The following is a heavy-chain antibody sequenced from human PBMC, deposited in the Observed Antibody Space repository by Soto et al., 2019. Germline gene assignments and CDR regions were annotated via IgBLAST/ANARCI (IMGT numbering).Heavy chain of an antibody. CDR2: IYYSGST. V-gene: IGHV4-59*01. Sequence: SETLSLTCTVSGGSIRSYCWTWIRQPPGKGLEWIGYIYYSGSTNYNPSLKSRVTISVDTSKNQFSLKLSSVTAADTAVYYCARGDYYYGMDVWGQGTTVTVSS. CDR1: GGSIRSYC. J-gene: IGHJ6*02. CDR3: ARGDYYYGMDV.